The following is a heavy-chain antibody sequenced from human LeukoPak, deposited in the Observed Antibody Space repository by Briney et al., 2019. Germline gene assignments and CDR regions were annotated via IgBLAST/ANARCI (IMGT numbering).Heavy chain of an antibody. V-gene: IGHV3-7*01. CDR1: GFTFSSYW. Sequence: PGGSLRLSCAASGFTFSSYWMSWVRQAPGKGLEWVANIKQDGSEKYYVDSVKVRVTISRDNAKNSLYLQMNSLRAEDTAVYYCARDLFSGSYYEDFWGQGTLVTVSS. CDR3: ARDLFSGSYYEDF. D-gene: IGHD1-26*01. J-gene: IGHJ4*02. CDR2: IKQDGSEK.